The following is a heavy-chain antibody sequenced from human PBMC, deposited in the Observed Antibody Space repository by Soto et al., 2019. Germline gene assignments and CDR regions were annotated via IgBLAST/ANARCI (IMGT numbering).Heavy chain of an antibody. Sequence: SETLSLTCAVYGGSFSGYYWSWIRQPPGKGLEWIGEINHSGSTNYNPSLKSRVTISVDTSKNQFSLKLRSVTAADTAVYYCSRAGLGQGLPSRGMDFWGKGTSVIVSS. CDR3: SRAGLGQGLPSRGMDF. V-gene: IGHV4-34*01. CDR1: GGSFSGYY. J-gene: IGHJ6*04. D-gene: IGHD6-19*01. CDR2: INHSGST.